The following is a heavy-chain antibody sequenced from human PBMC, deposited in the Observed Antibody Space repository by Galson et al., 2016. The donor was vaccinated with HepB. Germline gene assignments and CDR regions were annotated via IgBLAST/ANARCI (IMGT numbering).Heavy chain of an antibody. CDR2: ITGDGSTT. CDR3: TRGGDYGYK. D-gene: IGHD4-17*01. Sequence: SLRLSCAASGFIFSDYSMHWVRQAPGKGLVWVSRITGDGSTTKYADSVKGRFIISRDNAKNTLYLRMPSLSAEDTAVYMCTRGGDYGYKWGQGTLVTVSP. CDR1: GFIFSDYS. V-gene: IGHV3-74*03. J-gene: IGHJ4*02.